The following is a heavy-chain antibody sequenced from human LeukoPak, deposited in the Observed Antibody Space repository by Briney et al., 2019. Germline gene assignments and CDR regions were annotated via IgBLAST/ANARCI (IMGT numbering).Heavy chain of an antibody. V-gene: IGHV3-66*01. CDR1: GFAVSSNY. Sequence: GGSLRLSCAASGFAVSSNYMNWVRQAPGKGLEWVSVIFSGGSTYYADSVKGRFTISRDNSKNTLFLQMSSLRAEDTAVYYCARYCSGSICYSGVDYWGQGTLVPVSS. D-gene: IGHD2-15*01. CDR3: ARYCSGSICYSGVDY. J-gene: IGHJ4*02. CDR2: IFSGGST.